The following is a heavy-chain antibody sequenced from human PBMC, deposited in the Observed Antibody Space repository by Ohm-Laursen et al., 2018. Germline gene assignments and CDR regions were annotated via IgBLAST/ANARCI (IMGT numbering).Heavy chain of an antibody. D-gene: IGHD1-7*01. CDR3: GGAVRNQLLNDP. V-gene: IGHV1-8*01. CDR2: MNTYSGNT. CDR1: VYTFSSYD. Sequence: SVNVSCNASVYTFSSYDITWRLQAAGQGPEGMGWMNTYSGNTGYAQKFQERVIMTSDSTISKGYIELRGLKSEDTATYYCGGAVRNQLLNDPWGQGTLVTVSS. J-gene: IGHJ5*02.